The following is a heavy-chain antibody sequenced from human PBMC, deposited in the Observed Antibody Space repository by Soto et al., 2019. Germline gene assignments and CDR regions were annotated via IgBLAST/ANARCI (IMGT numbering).Heavy chain of an antibody. D-gene: IGHD1-7*01. Sequence: ETLSLTSAVDGRSFSSYYWGWIRQPPGKGLEWIGEINHSGSTNYNPSPKSRVTISVDTSKNQFSLKLSSVTAADTAVYYCAREKITGTTDYWGQGTLVTVSS. V-gene: IGHV4-34*01. CDR3: AREKITGTTDY. CDR1: GRSFSSYY. J-gene: IGHJ4*02. CDR2: INHSGST.